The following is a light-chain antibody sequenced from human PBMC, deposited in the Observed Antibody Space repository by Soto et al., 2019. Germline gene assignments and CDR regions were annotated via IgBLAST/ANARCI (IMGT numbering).Light chain of an antibody. CDR3: QQRSNWPPAWT. CDR1: QSVSSY. V-gene: IGKV3-11*01. Sequence: EIVLTQSPATLSLSPGERATLSCRASQSVSSYLAWYQQKPGQAPRLLIYVASNRATGIPARFSGSGSGTDFTLTISSLEPEDFAVYYCQQRSNWPPAWTLGQGTKVEIK. J-gene: IGKJ1*01. CDR2: VAS.